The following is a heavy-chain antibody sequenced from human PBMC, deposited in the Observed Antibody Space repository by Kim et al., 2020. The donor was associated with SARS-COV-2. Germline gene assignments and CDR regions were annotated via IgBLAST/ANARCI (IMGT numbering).Heavy chain of an antibody. D-gene: IGHD6-13*01. CDR1: GYTFTGYY. J-gene: IGHJ6*02. V-gene: IGHV1-2*04. CDR3: ARDGVAIAAAVFPYYYYYGMDV. Sequence: ASVKVSCKASGYTFTGYYMHWVRQAPGQGLEWMGWINPNSGGTNYAQKFQGWVTMTRDTSISTAYMELSRLRSDDTAVYYCARDGVAIAAAVFPYYYYYGMDVWGQGTTVTVSS. CDR2: INPNSGGT.